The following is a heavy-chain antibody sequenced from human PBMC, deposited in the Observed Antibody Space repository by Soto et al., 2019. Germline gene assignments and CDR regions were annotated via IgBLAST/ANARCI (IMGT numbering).Heavy chain of an antibody. CDR3: AKDVSDVLRFLVWPTFDY. CDR2: ISYDGSNK. CDR1: GFTFSSYG. V-gene: IGHV3-30*18. D-gene: IGHD3-3*01. Sequence: GGSLRLSCAASGFTFSSYGMHWVRQAPGKGLEWVAVISYDGSNKYYADSVKGRFTISRDNSKNTLYLQMNSLRAEDTAVYYCAKDVSDVLRFLVWPTFDYWGQGTLVTVSS. J-gene: IGHJ4*02.